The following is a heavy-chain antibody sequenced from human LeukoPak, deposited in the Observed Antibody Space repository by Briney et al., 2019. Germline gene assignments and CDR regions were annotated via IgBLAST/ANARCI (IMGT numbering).Heavy chain of an antibody. CDR2: IYYSGGT. CDR1: GGPISSHY. D-gene: IGHD3-22*01. J-gene: IGHJ5*02. V-gene: IGHV4-59*11. Sequence: SETLSLTCTVSGGPISSHYWSWIRQPPGKGLEWIGYIYYSGGTNYNPSLKSRVTISVDTSKNQFSLKLSSVTAADTAVYYCARVWSEYYYDSSGYDPWGQGTLVTVSS. CDR3: ARVWSEYYYDSSGYDP.